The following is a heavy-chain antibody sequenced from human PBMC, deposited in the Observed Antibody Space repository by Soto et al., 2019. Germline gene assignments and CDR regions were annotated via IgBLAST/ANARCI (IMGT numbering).Heavy chain of an antibody. CDR2: INHSGST. J-gene: IGHJ6*02. CDR1: GGSLSGYY. Sequence: SETLSLTCAVYGGSLSGYYWSWIRQPPGKGLEWIGEINHSGSTNYNPSLKSRVTISVDTSKNQFSLKLSSVTAADTAVYYCARDRIFYGVKYYYYYGMDVWGQGTTVTVSS. D-gene: IGHD3-3*01. CDR3: ARDRIFYGVKYYYYYGMDV. V-gene: IGHV4-34*01.